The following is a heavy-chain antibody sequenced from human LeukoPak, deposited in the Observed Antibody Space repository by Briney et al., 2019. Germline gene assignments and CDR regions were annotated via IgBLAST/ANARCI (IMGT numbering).Heavy chain of an antibody. D-gene: IGHD3-3*01. V-gene: IGHV1-2*02. CDR2: INPNTGGT. Sequence: ASVKVSCKASGYTFTGYYVHWVRQAPGQGLEWMGWINPNTGGTNYAETSQGRVTLTRDTSISTVYMELSRLRSDDTAVYYCASSDLRFLEWYGWWGQGTLVTVSS. J-gene: IGHJ4*02. CDR1: GYTFTGYY. CDR3: ASSDLRFLEWYGW.